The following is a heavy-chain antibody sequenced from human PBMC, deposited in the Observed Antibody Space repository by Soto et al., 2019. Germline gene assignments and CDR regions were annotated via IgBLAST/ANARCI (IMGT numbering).Heavy chain of an antibody. CDR2: ISGSGENT. D-gene: IGHD5-12*01. J-gene: IGHJ4*02. CDR3: AKRDGYNPFDY. V-gene: IGHV3-23*01. Sequence: EVQLLESGGDLVQPGGSLRLSCAASGFTFRSYAMSWVRQAPGKGLEWVSAISGSGENTHYADSVKGRFTISRDNSKNKLYLQMNSLRAVDTAVYCCAKRDGYNPFDYWGQGTLVTVSS. CDR1: GFTFRSYA.